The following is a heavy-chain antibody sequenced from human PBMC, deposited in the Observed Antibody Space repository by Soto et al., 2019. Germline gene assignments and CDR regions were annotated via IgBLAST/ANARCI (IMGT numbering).Heavy chain of an antibody. V-gene: IGHV1-69*02. D-gene: IGHD5-12*01. Sequence: QVQLVQSGAEVKKPGSSVKVSCKASGGTFSSYTISWVRQAPGPGLEWMGRIIPILGIANYAQKFQGRVTITADKSTSTAYMELSSLRSEDTAVYYCAPAPYSGYDPYWGQGTLVTVSS. CDR3: APAPYSGYDPY. CDR2: IIPILGIA. CDR1: GGTFSSYT. J-gene: IGHJ4*02.